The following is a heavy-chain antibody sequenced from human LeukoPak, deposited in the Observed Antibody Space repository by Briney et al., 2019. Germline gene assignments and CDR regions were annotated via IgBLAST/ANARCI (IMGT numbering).Heavy chain of an antibody. CDR3: ASPSPMYCTSGVCDDY. V-gene: IGHV3-21*01. CDR2: ISSSSSYL. J-gene: IGHJ4*02. Sequence: GGSLRLSCAASGFTFSSYSMNWVRQAPGKGLEWVSSISSSSSYLYYADSVKRRFTISRDNAKNSLYLQMNSLGAEDTAVYYCASPSPMYCTSGVCDDYWGQGTLVTVSS. CDR1: GFTFSSYS. D-gene: IGHD2-8*01.